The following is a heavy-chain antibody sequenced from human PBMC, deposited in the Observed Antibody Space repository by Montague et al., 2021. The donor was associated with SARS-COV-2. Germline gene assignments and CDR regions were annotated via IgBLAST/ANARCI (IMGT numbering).Heavy chain of an antibody. CDR3: ARVATMVRGVIPGYFDY. CDR2: IYYSGRT. Sequence: SETLSLTCTVSGASISSYYWSWIRPPPGKGLEWIGSIYYSGRTYYNPSLKSRVTKAVDTSKNQFSLKLSSVTAADTAVYYCARVATMVRGVIPGYFDYWGQGTLVTVSS. V-gene: IGHV4-39*01. J-gene: IGHJ4*02. D-gene: IGHD3-10*01. CDR1: GASISSYY.